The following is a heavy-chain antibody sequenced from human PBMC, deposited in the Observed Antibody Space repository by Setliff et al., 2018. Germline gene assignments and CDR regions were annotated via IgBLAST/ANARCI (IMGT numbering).Heavy chain of an antibody. J-gene: IGHJ4*02. CDR1: GGSISSGSYY. CDR2: IYTSGST. Sequence: TLSLTCTVSGGSISSGSYYWSWIRQPAGKGLEWLGHIYTSGSTNYNPSLKSRVTISVDTSKNQFSLKLSSVTAADTAVYYCASYRQDVNYWGQGTLVTVSS. V-gene: IGHV4-61*09. D-gene: IGHD4-4*01. CDR3: ASYRQDVNY.